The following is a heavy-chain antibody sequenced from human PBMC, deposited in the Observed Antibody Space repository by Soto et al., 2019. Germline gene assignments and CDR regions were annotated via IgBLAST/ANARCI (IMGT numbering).Heavy chain of an antibody. CDR1: GFSVSSNY. D-gene: IGHD1-26*01. Sequence: EVQLVETGGGMIQPGGSLRLSCAVSGFSVSSNYMSWVRQAPGKGLEWVSLIYSGGTTSYADSVKRRFIISRDSSKNTLFIQMNSLRVEDTAVYYCARRYIVGVTGDYWGQGTLVTVSS. V-gene: IGHV3-53*02. J-gene: IGHJ4*02. CDR3: ARRYIVGVTGDY. CDR2: IYSGGTT.